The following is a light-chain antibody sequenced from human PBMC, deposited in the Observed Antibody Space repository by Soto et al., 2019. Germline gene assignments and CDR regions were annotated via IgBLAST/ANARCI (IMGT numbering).Light chain of an antibody. CDR1: SSDVGAYNY. V-gene: IGLV2-14*01. Sequence: QSALTKPASVSGSPGQSITISCTGTSSDVGAYNYVSWYQQHPGKAPKLMISNVSNRPSGVSNRFSGSKSGNTASLTISGLQAEDEADYYCSSYTTSSVVFGGGTKLTVL. CDR3: SSYTTSSVV. J-gene: IGLJ2*01. CDR2: NVS.